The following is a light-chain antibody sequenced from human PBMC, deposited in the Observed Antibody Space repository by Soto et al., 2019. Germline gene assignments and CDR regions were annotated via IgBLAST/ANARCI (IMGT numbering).Light chain of an antibody. CDR2: DAS. J-gene: IGKJ1*01. V-gene: IGKV1-5*01. CDR3: QQYNSYSNT. CDR1: QTVRTW. Sequence: DIQLTQSPSTLSASVGDRVTITCRASQTVRTWLAWYQQKPGQAPKLLIYDASTLERGVPSRFRVSGSGTEFTLTISSLQPDDFAVYYCQQYNSYSNTFGQGTKVDNK.